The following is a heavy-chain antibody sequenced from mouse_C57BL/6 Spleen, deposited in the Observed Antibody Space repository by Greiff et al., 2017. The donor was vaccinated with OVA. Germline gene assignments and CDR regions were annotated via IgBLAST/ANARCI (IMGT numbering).Heavy chain of an antibody. V-gene: IGHV1-15*01. D-gene: IGHD1-1*01. CDR3: TRRGSGSSPPWFAY. CDR1: GYTFTDYE. J-gene: IGHJ3*01. CDR2: IDPETGGT. Sequence: VQLQQSGAELVRPGASVTLSCKASGYTFTDYEMHWVKQTPVHGLEWIGAIDPETGGTAYNQKFKGKAILTADKSSSTAYMELRSLTSEDSAVYYCTRRGSGSSPPWFAYWGQGTLVTVSA.